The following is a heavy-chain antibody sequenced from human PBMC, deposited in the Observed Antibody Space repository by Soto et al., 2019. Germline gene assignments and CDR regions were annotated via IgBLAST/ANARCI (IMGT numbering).Heavy chain of an antibody. Sequence: LKIRCKGAGYSIINYWIVWVRQMPGKGLECMGVIYPDDSDTIYSPSFQGQVTTSADKSISTAYLQGSSLKASDTAMYYCARGGADYYHDGTGYYHLDSWGQGTLVTVSS. CDR3: ARGGADYYHDGTGYYHLDS. J-gene: IGHJ4*02. D-gene: IGHD3-22*01. V-gene: IGHV5-51*01. CDR2: IYPDDSDT. CDR1: GYSIINYW.